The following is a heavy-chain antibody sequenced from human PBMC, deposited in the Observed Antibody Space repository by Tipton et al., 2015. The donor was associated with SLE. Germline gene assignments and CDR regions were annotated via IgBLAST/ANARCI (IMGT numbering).Heavy chain of an antibody. CDR2: IYTSGST. CDR1: GGSFSGYY. CDR3: ARDSPYDSSGYYSDY. J-gene: IGHJ4*02. D-gene: IGHD3-22*01. V-gene: IGHV4-4*07. Sequence: LRLSCAVYGGSFSGYYWSWIRQPAGKGLEWIGYIYTSGSTNYNPSLKSRVTISVDTSKNQFSLKLSSVTAADTAVYYCARDSPYDSSGYYSDYWGQGTQVTVSS.